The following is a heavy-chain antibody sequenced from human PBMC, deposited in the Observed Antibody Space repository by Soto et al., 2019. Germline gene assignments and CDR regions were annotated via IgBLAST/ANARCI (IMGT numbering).Heavy chain of an antibody. CDR3: AKRYDSGSYFDH. Sequence: GGSLRLSCAASGFTFSSYAMSWVRQAPGKGLEWVSGISDRGGTTYYADSVKGRFTISRDNSENTLFLQMSSLRAEDTAIYYCAKRYDSGSYFDHWGQGTMVTVSS. CDR1: GFTFSSYA. D-gene: IGHD3-10*01. CDR2: ISDRGGTT. J-gene: IGHJ4*02. V-gene: IGHV3-23*01.